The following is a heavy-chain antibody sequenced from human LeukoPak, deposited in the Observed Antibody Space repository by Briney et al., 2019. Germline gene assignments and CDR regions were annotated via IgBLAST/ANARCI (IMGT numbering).Heavy chain of an antibody. D-gene: IGHD2-21*01. V-gene: IGHV3-21*06. Sequence: GGSLRLSCVASGFTFTSYSMNWVRQAPGKGLEWVASITSTSRFIDYADSVKGRFTISRDNAKNSLYLQLNSLRAEDTAMYFCARAYSPPWISASYAFDIWGQGTMVTVSS. CDR1: GFTFTSYS. J-gene: IGHJ3*02. CDR3: ARAYSPPWISASYAFDI. CDR2: ITSTSRFI.